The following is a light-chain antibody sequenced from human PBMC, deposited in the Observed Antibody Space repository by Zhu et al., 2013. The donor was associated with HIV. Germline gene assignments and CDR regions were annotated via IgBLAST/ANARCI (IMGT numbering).Light chain of an antibody. V-gene: IGKV4-1*01. CDR2: WAS. CDR1: QSVLYSSNNKNY. J-gene: IGKJ1*01. CDR3: QQYYRTPQT. Sequence: DIVMTQSPDSLAVSLGERATINCKSSQSVLYSSNNKNYLAWYQHKPQQPPKLLIYWASTRESGVPDRFSGSGSGTDFTLTISSLQAEDVAVYYCQQYYRTPQTFGQGTKVEVK.